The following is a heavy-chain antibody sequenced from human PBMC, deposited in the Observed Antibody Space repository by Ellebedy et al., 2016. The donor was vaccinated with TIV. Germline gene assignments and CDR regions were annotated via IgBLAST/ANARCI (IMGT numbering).Heavy chain of an antibody. D-gene: IGHD5-12*01. CDR2: ISHDGSKK. J-gene: IGHJ4*02. Sequence: GGSLRLXXAASGFIFNYYGLHWVRQAPGKGLEWVALISHDGSKKYYAESVKGRFTVSRDNSKNSLYLQMNSLRGVDSAVYYCAKDQQATTAFDYWGQGTLVTVSS. CDR1: GFIFNYYG. V-gene: IGHV3-30*18. CDR3: AKDQQATTAFDY.